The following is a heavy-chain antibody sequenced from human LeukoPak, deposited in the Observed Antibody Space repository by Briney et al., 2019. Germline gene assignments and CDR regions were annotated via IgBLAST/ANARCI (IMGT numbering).Heavy chain of an antibody. J-gene: IGHJ4*02. CDR2: INWNGGST. CDR3: AREYCSSTSCFFSY. V-gene: IGHV3-20*04. CDR1: GFTFDDYG. D-gene: IGHD2-2*01. Sequence: GGSLRLSGAASGFTFDDYGMSWVRQAPGKGLEWVSGINWNGGSTGYADSVKGRFTISRDNAKNSLYLQMNSLRAEDTALYYCAREYCSSTSCFFSYWGQGTLVTVSS.